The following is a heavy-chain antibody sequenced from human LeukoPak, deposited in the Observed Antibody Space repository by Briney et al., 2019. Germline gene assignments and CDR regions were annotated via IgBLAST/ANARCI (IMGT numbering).Heavy chain of an antibody. J-gene: IGHJ4*02. V-gene: IGHV4-4*07. CDR3: ARVSLVRGAPDYYFDY. Sequence: XGXXXTSGSTNYNPSLKSRVTMSVDTSKNQFSLKLSSVTAADTAVYYCARVSLVRGAPDYYFDYWGQGTLVTVSS. D-gene: IGHD3-10*01. CDR2: XXTSGST.